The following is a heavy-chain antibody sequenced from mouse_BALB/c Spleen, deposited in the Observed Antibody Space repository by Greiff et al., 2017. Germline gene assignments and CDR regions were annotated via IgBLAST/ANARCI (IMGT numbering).Heavy chain of an antibody. Sequence: LVKTGASVKISCKASGYSFTGYYMHWVKQSHGKSLEWIGYISCYNGATSYNQKFKGKATFTVDTSSSTAYMQFNSLTSEDSAVYYCARAYGNYGEGYYFDYWGQGTTLTVSS. D-gene: IGHD2-1*01. CDR1: GYSFTGYY. J-gene: IGHJ2*01. CDR3: ARAYGNYGEGYYFDY. V-gene: IGHV1S34*01. CDR2: ISCYNGAT.